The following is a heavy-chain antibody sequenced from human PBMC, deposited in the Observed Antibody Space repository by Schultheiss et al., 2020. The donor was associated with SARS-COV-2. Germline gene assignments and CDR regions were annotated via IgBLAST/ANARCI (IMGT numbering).Heavy chain of an antibody. V-gene: IGHV1-2*02. CDR3: ARHRRGSYPADDAFDI. Sequence: ASVKVSCKASGYTFTGYYMHWVRQAPGQGLEWMGWINPNSGGTNYAQKSQGRVTMTRDTSISTAYMELSRLRSDDTAVYYCARHRRGSYPADDAFDIWGQGTMVTVSS. CDR1: GYTFTGYY. CDR2: INPNSGGT. D-gene: IGHD1-26*01. J-gene: IGHJ3*02.